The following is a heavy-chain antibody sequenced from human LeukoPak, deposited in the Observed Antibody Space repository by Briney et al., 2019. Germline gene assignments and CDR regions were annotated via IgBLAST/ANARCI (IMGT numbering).Heavy chain of an antibody. CDR2: INHSGST. CDR3: ERARSIETGASYYYDSSGYYSAFDY. D-gene: IGHD3-22*01. CDR1: GVSFSGYY. V-gene: IGHV4-34*01. J-gene: IGHJ4*02. Sequence: SETLSLTCAVYGVSFSGYYWSWIRQSPGKGLEWIGEINHSGSTNYNPSLKSRVTISVDTSKNQFSLKLSSVTAEDTAVYDCERARSIETGASYYYDSSGYYSAFDYWGQGTLVTVSS.